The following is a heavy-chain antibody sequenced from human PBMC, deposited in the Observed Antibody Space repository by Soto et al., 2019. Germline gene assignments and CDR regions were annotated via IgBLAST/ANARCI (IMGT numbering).Heavy chain of an antibody. V-gene: IGHV3-23*01. J-gene: IGHJ1*01. Sequence: PGGSLRLSCAASGFAFSTYDMTWVRQAPGKGLEWVSTIGDSSDKTFYADSVRGRLTISRDNSKNTLYLQMNSLRDEDTAVYYCASGYYDFWSGYYTGYFPHRGKGTLVTVSS. D-gene: IGHD3-3*01. CDR2: IGDSSDKT. CDR3: ASGYYDFWSGYYTGYFPH. CDR1: GFAFSTYD.